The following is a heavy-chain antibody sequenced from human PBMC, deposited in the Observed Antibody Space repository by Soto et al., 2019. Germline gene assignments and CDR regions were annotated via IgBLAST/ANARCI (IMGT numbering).Heavy chain of an antibody. Sequence: QVQLVQSGAEVKKPGASVKVSCKASGYTFTSYAMHWVRQAPGQRLEWMGWINAGNGNTKYSQKFQGRVTITRDTLASTAYIELSSLRSEDTAVYYCATRGRSLGYYYGMDVWGQGTTVTVSS. CDR1: GYTFTSYA. CDR3: ATRGRSLGYYYGMDV. J-gene: IGHJ6*02. D-gene: IGHD3-10*01. V-gene: IGHV1-3*01. CDR2: INAGNGNT.